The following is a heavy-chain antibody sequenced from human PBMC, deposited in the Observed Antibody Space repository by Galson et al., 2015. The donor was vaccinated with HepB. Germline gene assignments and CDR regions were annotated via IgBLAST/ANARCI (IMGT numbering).Heavy chain of an antibody. J-gene: IGHJ6*02. CDR1: GGNFSSYA. V-gene: IGHV1-69*13. CDR2: IIPIFGTA. CDR3: ATPKRNYYGSGSHRSNYYYYYGMDV. D-gene: IGHD3-10*01. Sequence: SVKVSCKASGGNFSSYAISWVRQAPGQGLEWMGGIIPIFGTANYAQKFQGRVTITADESTSTAYMELSSLRSEDTAVYYCATPKRNYYGSGSHRSNYYYYYGMDVWGQGTTVTVSS.